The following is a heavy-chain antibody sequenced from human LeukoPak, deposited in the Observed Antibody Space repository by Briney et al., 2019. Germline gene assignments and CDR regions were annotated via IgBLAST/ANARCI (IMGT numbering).Heavy chain of an antibody. CDR1: GGAFSSYA. CDR3: ATPGFLEWLKAGYYYMDV. D-gene: IGHD3-3*01. V-gene: IGHV1-69*05. J-gene: IGHJ6*03. Sequence: SVKVSCKASGGAFSSYAISWVRQAPGQGLEWMGGIIPIFGTANYEQEFQGRVTITTDESTSTAYMELSSLRSEDTAVYYCATPGFLEWLKAGYYYMDVWGKGTTVTVSS. CDR2: IIPIFGTA.